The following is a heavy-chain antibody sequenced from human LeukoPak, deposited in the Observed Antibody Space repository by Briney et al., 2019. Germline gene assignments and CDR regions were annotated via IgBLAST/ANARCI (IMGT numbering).Heavy chain of an antibody. J-gene: IGHJ5*02. Sequence: GASVKVSCKASGGTFSSYAISWVRQAPGQGLEWMGGIIPIFGTANYAQKFQGRVTITTDESTSTAYMELSSLRSEDTAVYYCAREGGAAAGSPEEWFDPWGQGTLVTVSS. V-gene: IGHV1-69*05. CDR3: AREGGAAAGSPEEWFDP. CDR2: IIPIFGTA. D-gene: IGHD6-13*01. CDR1: GGTFSSYA.